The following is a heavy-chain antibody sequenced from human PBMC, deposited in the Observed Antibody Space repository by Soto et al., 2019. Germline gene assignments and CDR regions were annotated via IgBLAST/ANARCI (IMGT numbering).Heavy chain of an antibody. Sequence: QVQLQESGPGLVKPSQTLSLTCTVSGGSISSGGYYWSWIRQHPGKGLEWIGYIYYSGSTYYNPSLKSRVNISEDPSQNRFSLKRSSVTAADTAVYYCARLSTYGMDVWGQGTTVPVSS. J-gene: IGHJ6*02. CDR3: ARLSTYGMDV. V-gene: IGHV4-31*03. CDR2: IYYSGST. CDR1: GGSISSGGYY.